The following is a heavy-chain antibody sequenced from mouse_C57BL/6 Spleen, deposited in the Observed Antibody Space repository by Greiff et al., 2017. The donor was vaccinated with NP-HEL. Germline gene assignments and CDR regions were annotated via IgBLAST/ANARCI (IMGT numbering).Heavy chain of an antibody. V-gene: IGHV1-82*01. CDR2: IYPGDGDT. CDR1: GYAFSSSW. Sequence: VQLQQSGPELVKPGASVKISCKASGYAFSSSWMNWVKQRPGKGLEWIGRIYPGDGDTNYNGKFKGKATLTADKSSSTAYMQLSSLTSEDSAVYFCARKELGRGAMDYWGQGTSVTVSS. J-gene: IGHJ4*01. D-gene: IGHD4-1*01. CDR3: ARKELGRGAMDY.